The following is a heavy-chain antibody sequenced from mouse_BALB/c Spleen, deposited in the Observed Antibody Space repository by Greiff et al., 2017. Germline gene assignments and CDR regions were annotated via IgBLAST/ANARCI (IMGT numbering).Heavy chain of an antibody. Sequence: EVKLVESGPGLVKPSQSLSLTCTVTGYSITSDYAWNWIRQFPGNKLEWMGYISYSGSTSYNPSLKSRISITRDTSKNQFFLQLNSVTTEDTATYYCARWGPFAYWGQGTLVTVSA. CDR3: ARWGPFAY. V-gene: IGHV3-2*02. CDR2: ISYSGST. CDR1: GYSITSDYA. J-gene: IGHJ3*01.